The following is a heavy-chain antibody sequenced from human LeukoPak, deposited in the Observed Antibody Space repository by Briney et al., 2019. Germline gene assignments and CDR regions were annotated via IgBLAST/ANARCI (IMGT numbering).Heavy chain of an antibody. CDR2: IYYSGST. V-gene: IGHV4-30-4*01. CDR3: ARDGSGSYNWFDP. Sequence: PSQTLSLTCTVSGGSISSGDYYWSWLRQPPGKGLEWIGYIYYSGSTYYNPSLKSRVTISVDTSKNQFSLKLSSVTAADTAVYYCARDGSGSYNWFDPWGQGTLVTVSS. D-gene: IGHD1-26*01. CDR1: GGSISSGDYY. J-gene: IGHJ5*02.